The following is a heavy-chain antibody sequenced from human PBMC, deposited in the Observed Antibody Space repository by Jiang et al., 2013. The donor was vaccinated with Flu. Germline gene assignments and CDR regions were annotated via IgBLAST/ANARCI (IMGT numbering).Heavy chain of an antibody. CDR2: INHSGST. J-gene: IGHJ6*02. CDR3: ARLYSYGSRDFKYYYYYYGMDV. Sequence: LLKPSETLSPTCAVYGGSFSGYYWSWIRQPPREGGVEWIGEINHSGSTNYNPSLKSRVTISVDTSKNQFSLKLSSVTAADTAVYYCARLYSYGSRDFKYYYYYYGMDVWGQGTTSPSP. V-gene: IGHV4-34*01. D-gene: IGHD5-18*01. CDR1: GGSFSGYY.